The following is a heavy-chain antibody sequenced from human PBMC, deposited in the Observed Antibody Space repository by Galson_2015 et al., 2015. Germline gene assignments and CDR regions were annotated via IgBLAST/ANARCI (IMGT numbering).Heavy chain of an antibody. J-gene: IGHJ6*02. CDR1: GFTFSSYA. CDR3: ARAFPWTTVTTYYYYYYGMDV. Sequence: SLRLSCAASGFTFSSYAMHWVRQAPGKGLEWVAVISYDGSNKYYADSVKGRFTISRDNSKNTLYLQMNSLRAEDTAVYYCARAFPWTTVTTYYYYYYGMDVWGQGTTVTVSS. V-gene: IGHV3-30-3*01. CDR2: ISYDGSNK. D-gene: IGHD4-17*01.